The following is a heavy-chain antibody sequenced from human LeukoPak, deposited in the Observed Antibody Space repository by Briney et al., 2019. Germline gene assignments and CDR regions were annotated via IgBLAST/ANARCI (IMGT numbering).Heavy chain of an antibody. Sequence: ASMKVSCKASGYTFTSYGIGWVGQAPGQGLEWRGWISAYNVNTNYAQKRQGRVTMTTDTSTSTAHTARSGLSSDDTAVSYCAGKKKIYGSGSNWFDPWGQGTLVTVSS. J-gene: IGHJ5*02. V-gene: IGHV1-18*01. D-gene: IGHD3-10*01. CDR3: AGKKKIYGSGSNWFDP. CDR2: ISAYNVNT. CDR1: GYTFTSYG.